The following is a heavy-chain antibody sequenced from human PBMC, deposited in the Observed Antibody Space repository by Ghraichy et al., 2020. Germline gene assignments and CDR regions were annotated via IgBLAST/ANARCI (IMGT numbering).Heavy chain of an antibody. CDR1: GGSISSGGYY. V-gene: IGHV4-31*02. Sequence: SQTLSLTCTVSGGSISSGGYYWGWIRQHPGKGLEWIGYIYYSGSTYYNPSLKSRVTISVDTSKNQFSLKLSSVTAADTAVYYCARAGGPPAFFDYWGQGTLVTVSS. D-gene: IGHD3-10*01. CDR3: ARAGGPPAFFDY. CDR2: IYYSGST. J-gene: IGHJ4*02.